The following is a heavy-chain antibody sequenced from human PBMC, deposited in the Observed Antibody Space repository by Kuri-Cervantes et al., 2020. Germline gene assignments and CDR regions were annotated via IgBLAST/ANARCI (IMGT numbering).Heavy chain of an antibody. CDR1: GFTFSSYG. CDR2: ISYDGSNK. Sequence: GESLKISCAASGFTFSSYGMHWVRQAPGKGLEWVAVISYDGSNKYYADSVKDRFTIYRDNSKNTLYLQMNSLRAEDTAVYYCAKLTSSGYSDYWGQGTLVTVSS. D-gene: IGHD3-22*01. V-gene: IGHV3-30*18. CDR3: AKLTSSGYSDY. J-gene: IGHJ4*02.